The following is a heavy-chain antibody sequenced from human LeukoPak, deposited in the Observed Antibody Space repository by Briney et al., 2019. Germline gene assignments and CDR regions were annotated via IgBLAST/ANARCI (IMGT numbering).Heavy chain of an antibody. CDR2: IYSGGST. Sequence: GGSLRLSCAASGFTVSSNYMSWVRQAPGKGLEWVSVIYSGGSTYYADSVKGRFTISRDNSKNTLYLQMNSLRAEDTAVYYCARDLRTLITFGGVIVSQPHFDYWGQGTLVTVSS. J-gene: IGHJ4*02. CDR3: ARDLRTLITFGGVIVSQPHFDY. D-gene: IGHD3-16*02. V-gene: IGHV3-53*01. CDR1: GFTVSSNY.